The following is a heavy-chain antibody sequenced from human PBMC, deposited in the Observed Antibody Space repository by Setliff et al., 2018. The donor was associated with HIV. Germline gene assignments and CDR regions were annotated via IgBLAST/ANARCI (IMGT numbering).Heavy chain of an antibody. V-gene: IGHV4-38-2*01. CDR1: GYSIRDNFF. D-gene: IGHD2-21*02. CDR3: ARAMRGVVVTNMYYYYGMDV. CDR2: IYYSGST. Sequence: SETLSLTCAVSGYSIRDNFFWGWVRQPPGKGLEWIGSIYYSGSTSYNPSLKSRVTISGDTSKNQFSLKLSSVTAADPAVYYCARAMRGVVVTNMYYYYGMDVWGQGTTVTVSS. J-gene: IGHJ6*02.